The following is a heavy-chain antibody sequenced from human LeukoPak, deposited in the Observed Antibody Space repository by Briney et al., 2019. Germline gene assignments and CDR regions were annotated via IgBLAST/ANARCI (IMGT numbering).Heavy chain of an antibody. D-gene: IGHD3-10*01. CDR3: ARDYYGSGSYSSFDAFDI. Sequence: GGSLRLSCAASGFTFSSYGMNWVRQAPGKGLEWVSSISSASSYIKYADSLEGRFTISSDNARNSLYLQMNSLRAEDTAVYYCARDYYGSGSYSSFDAFDIWGQGTMVIVSS. CDR1: GFTFSSYG. V-gene: IGHV3-21*01. CDR2: ISSASSYI. J-gene: IGHJ3*02.